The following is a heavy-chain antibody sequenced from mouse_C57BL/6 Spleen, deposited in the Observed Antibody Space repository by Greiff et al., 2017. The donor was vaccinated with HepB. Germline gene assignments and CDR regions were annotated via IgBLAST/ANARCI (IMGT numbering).Heavy chain of an antibody. D-gene: IGHD2-1*01. CDR2: ISNGGGST. V-gene: IGHV5-12*01. Sequence: EVQLVESGGGLVQPGGSLKLSCAASGFTFSDYYMYWVRQTPKKRLEWVAYISNGGGSTYYPDTVKGRFTISRDNAKNTLYLQMSRLKSEDTAMYYCARRTGGNPYYAMDYWGQGTSVTVSS. J-gene: IGHJ4*01. CDR3: ARRTGGNPYYAMDY. CDR1: GFTFSDYY.